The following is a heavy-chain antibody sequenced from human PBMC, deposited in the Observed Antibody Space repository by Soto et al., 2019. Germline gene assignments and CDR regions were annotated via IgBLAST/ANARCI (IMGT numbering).Heavy chain of an antibody. D-gene: IGHD2-15*01. CDR3: ATKYCSVGNCYRGYYYYSMDV. Sequence: QVQLVQSGAEVKKPGSSVKVSCTASGGTFSSYTVSWVRQAPGQGLEWMGGIIPIFGTADYAHRFQGRVTITGDESTSRAYLELTRLRYEDTAIYYCATKYCSVGNCYRGYYYYSMDVWGQGTTVTVSS. J-gene: IGHJ6*02. CDR2: IIPIFGTA. V-gene: IGHV1-69*01. CDR1: GGTFSSYT.